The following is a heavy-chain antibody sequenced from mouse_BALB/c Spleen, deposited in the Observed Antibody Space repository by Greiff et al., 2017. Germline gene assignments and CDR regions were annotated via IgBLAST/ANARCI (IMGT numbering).Heavy chain of an antibody. V-gene: IGHV1-55*01. CDR1: GYTFTSYW. CDR3: SRSDYYAMDY. Sequence: QVQLQQSGPELVKPGALVKMSCKASGYTFTSYWINWVKQRPGQGLEWIGDIYPGRGITNYNEKFKSKATLTLDTSSSTAYMQLSSLTSEDSAVYYCSRSDYYAMDYWGQGTSVTVSS. CDR2: IYPGRGIT. J-gene: IGHJ4*01.